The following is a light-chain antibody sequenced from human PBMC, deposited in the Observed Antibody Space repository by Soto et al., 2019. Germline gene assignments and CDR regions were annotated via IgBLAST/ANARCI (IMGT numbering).Light chain of an antibody. Sequence: IQLTQSPSFLSASVGAIVTITCRASQGIRHYLAWYQQKPGKAPSLLMYGASTLQSGVPSRFSGSGSGTEFTLTISSLQPEDVATYFCQQVYGHPPAFGPGTRLEIK. CDR3: QQVYGHPPA. CDR2: GAS. CDR1: QGIRHY. V-gene: IGKV1-9*01. J-gene: IGKJ5*01.